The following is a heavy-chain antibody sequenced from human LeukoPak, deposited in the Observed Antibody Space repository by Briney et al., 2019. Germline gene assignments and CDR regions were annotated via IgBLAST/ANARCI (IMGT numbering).Heavy chain of an antibody. CDR2: IKEDGSDK. Sequence: GGSLRLSCLASGFTFSNSWMTWVRQAPGRGLEWVANIKEDGSDKQYVDSVRGRFTISRDNAKNSVSLQMDGLRAEDTAVYHCATYSSLNRREFQYWGQGTLLTVSS. J-gene: IGHJ1*01. CDR1: GFTFSNSW. V-gene: IGHV3-7*01. D-gene: IGHD3-22*01. CDR3: ATYSSLNRREFQY.